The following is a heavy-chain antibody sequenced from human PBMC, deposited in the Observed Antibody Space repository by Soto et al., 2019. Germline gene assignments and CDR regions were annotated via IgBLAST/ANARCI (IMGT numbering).Heavy chain of an antibody. CDR2: ISYDGSQK. V-gene: IGHV3-30*03. CDR3: AGRGSSWYRETYYYYGMDV. D-gene: IGHD6-13*01. Sequence: QVQLVESGGGVVQPGRSLRLSCAASGFTFTTYGMHWVRQAPGKGLEWVAIISYDGSQKYYADSVKGRFTISRDNSKKTLYLQMNSLRAGDTAVYYCAGRGSSWYRETYYYYGMDVWGQGTTVTVSS. CDR1: GFTFTTYG. J-gene: IGHJ6*02.